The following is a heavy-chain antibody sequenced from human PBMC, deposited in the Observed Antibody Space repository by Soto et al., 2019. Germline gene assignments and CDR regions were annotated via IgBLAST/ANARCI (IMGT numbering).Heavy chain of an antibody. D-gene: IGHD3-22*01. CDR1: GFTFSSYG. CDR2: IWYDGSNK. J-gene: IGHJ4*02. Sequence: GGSLRLSCAVSGFTFSSYGMHWVRQAPGKGLEWVAVIWYDGSNKYYADSVKGRFTISRDNSKNTLYLQMNSLRAEDTAVYYCARTSPRDYYDSLDYWGQGTLVTVSS. V-gene: IGHV3-33*01. CDR3: ARTSPRDYYDSLDY.